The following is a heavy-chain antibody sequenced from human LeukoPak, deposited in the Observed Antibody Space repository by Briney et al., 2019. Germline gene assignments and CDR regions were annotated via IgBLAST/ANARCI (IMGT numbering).Heavy chain of an antibody. CDR3: ARKKTGTTYFDD. J-gene: IGHJ4*02. CDR1: GFTFSSYW. D-gene: IGHD1-7*01. Sequence: PGGSLRLSCAASGFTFSSYWMNWVRQAPGKGLEWVSYISSSRTTIYYADSVKGRFTISRDNAKNSVYLQMDSLRAEDTAVYYCARKKTGTTYFDDWGQGTLVTVSS. CDR2: ISSSRTTI. V-gene: IGHV3-48*04.